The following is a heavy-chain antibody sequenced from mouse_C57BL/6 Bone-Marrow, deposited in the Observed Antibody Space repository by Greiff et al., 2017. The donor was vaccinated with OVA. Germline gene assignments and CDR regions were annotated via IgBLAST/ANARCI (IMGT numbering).Heavy chain of an antibody. J-gene: IGHJ3*01. CDR3: ARWGYYGSSYSPAWFAY. CDR1: GYTFTSYW. V-gene: IGHV1-64*01. D-gene: IGHD1-1*01. CDR2: IHPNSGST. Sequence: QVHVKQSGAELVKPGASVKLSCKASGYTFTSYWMHWVKQRPGQGLEWIGMIHPNSGSTNYNEKFKSKATLTVDKSSSTAYMQLSSLTSEDSAVYYCARWGYYGSSYSPAWFAYWGQGTLVTVSA.